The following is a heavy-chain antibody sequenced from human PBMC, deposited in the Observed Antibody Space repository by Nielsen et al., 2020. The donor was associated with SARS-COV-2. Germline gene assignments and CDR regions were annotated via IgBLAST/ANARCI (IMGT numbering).Heavy chain of an antibody. J-gene: IGHJ4*02. Sequence: SETLSLTCAVYGGSFSGYYWSWIRQPPGKGLEWIGEINHSGSTNYNPSLKGRVTISVDTSKNQFSLKLSSVTAADTAVYYCARRREVGAGTGCDYWGQGTLVTVSS. D-gene: IGHD6-19*01. V-gene: IGHV4-34*01. CDR2: INHSGST. CDR1: GGSFSGYY. CDR3: ARRREVGAGTGCDY.